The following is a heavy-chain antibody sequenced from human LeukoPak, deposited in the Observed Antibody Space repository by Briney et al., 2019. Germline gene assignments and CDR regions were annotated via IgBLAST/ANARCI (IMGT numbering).Heavy chain of an antibody. J-gene: IGHJ4*02. CDR2: IGPGPSHT. Sequence: GESLRLSCAASGFTFNTYGMNWVRQAPGKGLEWLSYIGPGPSHTYYADSVRGRFVISRDDAKNSLYLQMSSLRAEDTAVYYCARDYVTMAPDYGGLGTLVTVSS. D-gene: IGHD3-10*02. V-gene: IGHV3-21*01. CDR1: GFTFNTYG. CDR3: ARDYVTMAPDY.